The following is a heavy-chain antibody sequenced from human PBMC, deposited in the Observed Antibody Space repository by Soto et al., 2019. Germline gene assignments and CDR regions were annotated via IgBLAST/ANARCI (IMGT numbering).Heavy chain of an antibody. CDR1: GGTFSSYT. J-gene: IGHJ3*02. D-gene: IGHD1-1*01. Sequence: QVQLVQSGAEVKKPGTSVKVSCKASGGTFSSYTITWVRQAPGQGLEWMGRIIPILGIANYAQKFQGRVTSTADKPTSTAYMELSSLRSEDTAVYYCGAARPVGAFDIWGQGTMVTVSS. V-gene: IGHV1-69*02. CDR2: IIPILGIA. CDR3: GAARPVGAFDI.